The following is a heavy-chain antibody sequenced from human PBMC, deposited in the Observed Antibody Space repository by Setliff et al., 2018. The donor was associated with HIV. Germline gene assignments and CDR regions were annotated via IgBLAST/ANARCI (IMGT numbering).Heavy chain of an antibody. V-gene: IGHV1-69*05. Sequence: ASVKVSCKASGGTLSSYAINWVRQAPGQGLEWMGGIIPMFERTNYAQNFQGRVTITTDESTSTAYMALSSLRSGDTAVYYCAKLNYYVTGGYSGYSYGMDAWGQGTTVTVSS. CDR1: GGTLSSYA. CDR2: IIPMFERT. CDR3: AKLNYYVTGGYSGYSYGMDA. J-gene: IGHJ6*02. D-gene: IGHD3-22*01.